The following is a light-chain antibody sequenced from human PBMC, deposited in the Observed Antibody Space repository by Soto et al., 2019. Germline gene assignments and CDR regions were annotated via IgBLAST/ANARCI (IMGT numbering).Light chain of an antibody. Sequence: SYELTLTSSVSVAPGQTARISCGGNNIGGKSVHWYQQKPGQAPVVVVYDDSDRPSGIPERFSGSNSGNTATLTISRVEAGDEADYHCQVWDDNSDHHVFGTGTKVTVL. CDR2: DDS. CDR3: QVWDDNSDHHV. J-gene: IGLJ1*01. V-gene: IGLV3-21*02. CDR1: NIGGKS.